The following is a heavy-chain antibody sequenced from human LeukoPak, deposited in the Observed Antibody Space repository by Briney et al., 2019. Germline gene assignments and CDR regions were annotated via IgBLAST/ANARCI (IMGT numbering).Heavy chain of an antibody. Sequence: SETLSLTCTVSIGSLNSYFWTWVRPPAGKGLEWIGRVSDTGRAYYNPSLESRVTISLDTSKNQFSLKVTSVTAADTAVYYCARGKEMTRTSGYYSFDFWGQGSLVSVSS. CDR3: ARGKEMTRTSGYYSFDF. D-gene: IGHD3-9*01. CDR2: VSDTGRA. V-gene: IGHV4-4*07. J-gene: IGHJ4*02. CDR1: IGSLNSYF.